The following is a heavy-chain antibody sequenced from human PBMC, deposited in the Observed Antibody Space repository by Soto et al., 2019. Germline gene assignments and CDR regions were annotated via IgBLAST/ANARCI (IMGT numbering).Heavy chain of an antibody. D-gene: IGHD3-22*01. CDR1: GFTFSSYW. CDR2: IKQDGSEK. Sequence: GGSLRLSCAASGFTFSSYWMSWVRQAPGKGLEWVANIKQDGSEKYYVDSVKGRFTISRDNAKNSLYLQMNSLRAEDTAVYYCARTDSSGYYYEENWFDPWGQGTLVTVSS. CDR3: ARTDSSGYYYEENWFDP. J-gene: IGHJ5*02. V-gene: IGHV3-7*01.